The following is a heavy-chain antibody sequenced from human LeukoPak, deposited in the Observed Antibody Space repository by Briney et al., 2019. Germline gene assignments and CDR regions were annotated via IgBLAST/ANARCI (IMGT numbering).Heavy chain of an antibody. CDR3: AKDYANFES. V-gene: IGHV3-23*01. J-gene: IGHJ4*02. D-gene: IGHD3-16*01. Sequence: GGSLRLSCAASGFTFSNYAMSWVRQAPGKGLKWVSALSGSGGSTFYADSVKGRFTISRDNSKNMVYLQMESLRAEDTAVYFCAKDYANFESWGQGTLVNVSS. CDR1: GFTFSNYA. CDR2: LSGSGGST.